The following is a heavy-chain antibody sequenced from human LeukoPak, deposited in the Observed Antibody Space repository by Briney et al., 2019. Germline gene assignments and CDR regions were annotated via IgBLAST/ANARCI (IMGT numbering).Heavy chain of an antibody. J-gene: IGHJ6*03. V-gene: IGHV1-2*02. CDR3: ARDLPRCSYGNYYYYYMDV. CDR2: INPNSGGT. Sequence: GASVKVSCKASGYTFTGYYMHWVRQAPGQGLEWMGWINPNSGGTNYAQKFQGRVTMTRDTSISTAYMELSRLRSDDTAVYYCARDLPRCSYGNYYYYYMDVWGKGTTVTVSS. D-gene: IGHD5-18*01. CDR1: GYTFTGYY.